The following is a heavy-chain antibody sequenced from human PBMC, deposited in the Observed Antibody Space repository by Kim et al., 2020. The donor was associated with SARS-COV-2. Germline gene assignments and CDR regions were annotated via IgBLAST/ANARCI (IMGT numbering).Heavy chain of an antibody. V-gene: IGHV1-46*01. J-gene: IGHJ3*02. CDR2: INPSGGST. D-gene: IGHD2-2*01. CDR3: ARDIVVVPAAGAFDI. CDR1: GYTFTSYY. Sequence: ASVNVSCKASGYTFTSYYMHWVRQAPGQGLEWMGIINPSGGSTSYAQKFQGRVTMTRDTSTSTVYMELSSLRSEDTTVYYCARDIVVVPAAGAFDIWGQGTMVTVSS.